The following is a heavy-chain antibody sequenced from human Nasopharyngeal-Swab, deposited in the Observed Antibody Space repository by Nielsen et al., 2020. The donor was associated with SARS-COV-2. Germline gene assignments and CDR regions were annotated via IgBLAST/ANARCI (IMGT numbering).Heavy chain of an antibody. CDR1: GFTFSDYY. V-gene: IGHV3-11*01. CDR3: ARVDIAAAGTWLFGY. J-gene: IGHJ4*02. Sequence: GESLKISCAASGFTFSDYYMSWIRQAPGKGLEWVSYISSSGSTIYYADSVKGRFTISRDNAKNSLYLQMNSLRAEDTAVYYCARVDIAAAGTWLFGYWGQGTLVTVSS. CDR2: ISSSGSTI. D-gene: IGHD6-13*01.